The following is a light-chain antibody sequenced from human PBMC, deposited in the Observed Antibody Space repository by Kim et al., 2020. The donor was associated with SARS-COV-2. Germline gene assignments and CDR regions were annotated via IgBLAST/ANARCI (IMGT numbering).Light chain of an antibody. Sequence: PGYSSTLSCRASQSLTCVYLAWCQHRPRHAPRLLIYGVATRATDGPGRFCGSGSRTDYTLAISSLVPEDIGVYYCQLYGRAPFMYTFGQGTKLEL. CDR2: GVA. CDR1: QSLTCVY. V-gene: IGKV3-20*01. CDR3: QLYGRAPFMYT. J-gene: IGKJ2*01.